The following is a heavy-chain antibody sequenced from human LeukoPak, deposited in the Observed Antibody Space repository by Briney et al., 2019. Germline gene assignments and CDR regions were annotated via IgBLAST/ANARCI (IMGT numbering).Heavy chain of an antibody. CDR3: AKESNGRRFDFDY. CDR1: GFLSGDYP. Sequence: GGSLRLSCAASGFLSGDYPMSWVGQTPGQGRGWVSSIRACVGGMYYADSVNGRFTVSKDGSKITLYLQINSLRGEDTALYYVAKESNGRRFDFDYWGQETLATVSS. V-gene: IGHV3-23*01. D-gene: IGHD1-26*01. J-gene: IGHJ4*02. CDR2: IRACVGGM.